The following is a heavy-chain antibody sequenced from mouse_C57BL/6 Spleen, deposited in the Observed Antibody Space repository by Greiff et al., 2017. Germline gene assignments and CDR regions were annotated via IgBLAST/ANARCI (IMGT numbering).Heavy chain of an antibody. J-gene: IGHJ4*01. CDR1: GFNIKDYY. Sequence: VQLQQSGAELVRPGASVKLSCTASGFNIKDYYMHWVKQRPEQGLEWIGRIDPEDGDTEYAPKFQGKATMTADTSSNTAYLQLSSLTSEDTAVYHCTHYGNPLAMDYWGQGTSDTVSS. CDR2: IDPEDGDT. V-gene: IGHV14-1*01. D-gene: IGHD2-1*01. CDR3: THYGNPLAMDY.